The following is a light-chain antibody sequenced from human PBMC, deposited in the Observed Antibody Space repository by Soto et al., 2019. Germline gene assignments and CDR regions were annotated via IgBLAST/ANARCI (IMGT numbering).Light chain of an antibody. J-gene: IGKJ3*01. Sequence: EIVLTQSPGTLSLSPGERATLSCRASQSVSSSYLAWYQQKPGQAPRLLIYGASSRATGIPDRFSGSGSGTDFTLTISRLEPEDFAVYYCQQRSTWPPFTFGPGTKVEIK. CDR1: QSVSSSY. V-gene: IGKV3D-20*02. CDR2: GAS. CDR3: QQRSTWPPFT.